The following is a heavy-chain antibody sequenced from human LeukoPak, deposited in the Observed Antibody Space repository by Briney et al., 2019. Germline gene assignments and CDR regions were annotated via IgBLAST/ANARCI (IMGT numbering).Heavy chain of an antibody. Sequence: PSETLSLTCTVSGYSISSGYYWSWIRQPPGKGLEWIGEINHSGSTNYNPSLKSRVTISVDTSKNQFSLKLSSVTAADTAVYYCARLQSSSWEGFRFDYWGQGTLVTVSS. CDR1: GYSISSGYY. D-gene: IGHD6-13*01. CDR3: ARLQSSSWEGFRFDY. CDR2: INHSGST. J-gene: IGHJ4*02. V-gene: IGHV4-38-2*02.